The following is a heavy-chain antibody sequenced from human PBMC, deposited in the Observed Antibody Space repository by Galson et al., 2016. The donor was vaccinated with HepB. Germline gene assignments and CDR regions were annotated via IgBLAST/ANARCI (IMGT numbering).Heavy chain of an antibody. CDR1: GFTFRTYA. Sequence: SLRLSCAASGFTFRTYAIHWVRQAPGKGLEWVAVVWHDGSKKYSADSVKGRFTISRDNSQNTMYLQMNSRRGEDSAMYYRAREGVLWSQGGGFDFWGQGTLVTVSS. V-gene: IGHV3-33*01. J-gene: IGHJ4*02. D-gene: IGHD3-10*01. CDR3: AREGVLWSQGGGFDF. CDR2: VWHDGSKK.